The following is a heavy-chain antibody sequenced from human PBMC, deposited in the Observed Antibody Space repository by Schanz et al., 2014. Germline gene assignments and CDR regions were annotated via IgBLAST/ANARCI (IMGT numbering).Heavy chain of an antibody. CDR1: GLTFATYA. J-gene: IGHJ4*02. D-gene: IGHD2-8*02. CDR3: AKDTGYCHGGACYCFEY. Sequence: EVQLVESGGGLAQPGGSLKLSCAASGLTFATYAMSWVRQAPGRGLEWVAAINGSDNATYYADSVKGRFTISRDNSKNTLYLQMDSLRPEDTAVYCCAKDTGYCHGGACYCFEYWGLGILVTVSS. CDR2: INGSDNAT. V-gene: IGHV3-23*04.